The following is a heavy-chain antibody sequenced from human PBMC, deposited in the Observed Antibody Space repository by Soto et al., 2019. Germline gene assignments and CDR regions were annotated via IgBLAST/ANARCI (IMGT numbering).Heavy chain of an antibody. CDR3: ARDGEQWLGQNYYYYYGMDV. D-gene: IGHD6-19*01. V-gene: IGHV3-74*01. J-gene: IGHJ6*02. Sequence: QSGGSLRLSCAASGFTFSSYWMHWVRQAPGKGLVWVSRINSDGSSTSYADSVKGRFTISRDNAKNTLYLQMNSLRAEDTAVYYCARDGEQWLGQNYYYYYGMDVWGQGTTVTVSS. CDR1: GFTFSSYW. CDR2: INSDGSST.